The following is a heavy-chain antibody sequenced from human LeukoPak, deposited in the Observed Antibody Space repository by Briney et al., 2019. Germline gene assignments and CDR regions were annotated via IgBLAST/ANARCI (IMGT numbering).Heavy chain of an antibody. CDR3: ARHFTVGGNYYFGH. D-gene: IGHD3-10*01. CDR1: SDSVPSPY. V-gene: IGHV4-59*08. CDR2: ISYTGST. Sequence: PSETLSLTCTDSSDSVPSPYWSWIRQSPGKGLEWIAFISYTGSTRYNPSFKSRVTVSIDTSKNQFSLRLTSVTAADTAVYYCARHFTVGGNYYFGHWDQGTPVTVSS. J-gene: IGHJ4*02.